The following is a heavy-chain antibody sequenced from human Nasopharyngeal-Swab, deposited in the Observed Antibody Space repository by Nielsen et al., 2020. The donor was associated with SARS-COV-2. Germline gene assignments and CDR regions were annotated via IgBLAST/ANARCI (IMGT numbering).Heavy chain of an antibody. CDR1: GFTFSSYS. Sequence: GESLKISCAASGFTFSSYSMNWVRQAPGKGLEWVSYISSSSSTIYYADSVKGRFTISRDNAKNSLYLQMNSLRDEDTAVYYCARDLRSGYDGYYYYGMDVWGQGTTVTVSS. V-gene: IGHV3-48*02. D-gene: IGHD5-12*01. J-gene: IGHJ6*02. CDR2: ISSSSSTI. CDR3: ARDLRSGYDGYYYYGMDV.